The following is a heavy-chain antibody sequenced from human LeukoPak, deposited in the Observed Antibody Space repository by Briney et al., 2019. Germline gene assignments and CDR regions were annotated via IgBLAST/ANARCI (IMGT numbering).Heavy chain of an antibody. CDR1: GFTFSSYW. V-gene: IGHV3-21*01. J-gene: IGHJ4*02. CDR3: ARAGYTNGWHDGDY. D-gene: IGHD6-19*01. CDR2: ISSTSTYI. Sequence: GGSLRLSCAVSGFTFSSYWMHWVRQAPGKGLEWVSSISSTSTYIYYADSVKGRFTISRDNAKNSLYLQMDSLRAEDTAVYYCARAGYTNGWHDGDYWGQGTLVTVSS.